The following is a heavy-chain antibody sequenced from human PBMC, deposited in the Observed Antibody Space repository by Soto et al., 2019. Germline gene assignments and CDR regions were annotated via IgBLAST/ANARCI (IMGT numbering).Heavy chain of an antibody. CDR2: INPNTGDT. D-gene: IGHD3-10*01. CDR1: GYSFTDFY. CDR3: AKDPPRGVQLVVGDS. V-gene: IGHV1-2*02. Sequence: QVHLVQSGAEVKKPGASVKVSCKASGYSFTDFYMHWVRQAPGQGLEWLGWINPNTGDTDYAQIFQGRVSLTRDTSTSTAYMEMTRLTSDDTAVYYCAKDPPRGVQLVVGDSWGQGTLVTVSS. J-gene: IGHJ4*02.